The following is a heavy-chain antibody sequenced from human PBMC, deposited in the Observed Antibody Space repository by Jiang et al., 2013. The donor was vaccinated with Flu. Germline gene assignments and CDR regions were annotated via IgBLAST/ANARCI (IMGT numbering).Heavy chain of an antibody. CDR2: IYYSGST. V-gene: IGHV4-31*03. D-gene: IGHD2-2*02. CDR1: GGSISSGGYY. Sequence: GPGLVKPSQTLSLTCTVSGGSISSGGYYWSWIRQHPGKGLEWIGYIYYSGSTYYNPSLKSRVTISVDTSKNQFSLKLSSVTAADTAVYYCARDPGGRYCSSTGCYSHNWFDPWGQGTLVTVSS. J-gene: IGHJ5*02. CDR3: ARDPGGRYCSSTGCYSHNWFDP.